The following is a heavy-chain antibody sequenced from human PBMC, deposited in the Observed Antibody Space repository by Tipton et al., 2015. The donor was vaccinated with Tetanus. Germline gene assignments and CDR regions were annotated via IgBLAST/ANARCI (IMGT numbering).Heavy chain of an antibody. CDR1: GYSSIGYY. D-gene: IGHD3-22*01. V-gene: IGHV1-2*02. CDR3: ARATPSGSYFVRYYSMDV. J-gene: IGHJ6*02. Sequence: QLVQSGPEVKKPGASLKVSCKASGYSSIGYYIHWVRQAPGQGLEWMGWITPHTGGTKYAQEFQGRVTMTRDTSISTAYMELSSLRSDDTAVYYCARATPSGSYFVRYYSMDVWGQGTTVVVSS. CDR2: ITPHTGGT.